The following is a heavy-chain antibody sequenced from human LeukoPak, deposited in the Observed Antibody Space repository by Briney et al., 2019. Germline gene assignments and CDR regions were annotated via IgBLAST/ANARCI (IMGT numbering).Heavy chain of an antibody. CDR1: GFTFSSYA. J-gene: IGHJ5*02. V-gene: IGHV3-30-3*01. D-gene: IGHD5-24*01. Sequence: PGRSLRLSCAASGFTFSSYAMHWVRQAPGKGLEWVAVISYDGSNKYYADSVKGRFTNSRDNSKNTLCLQMNSLRAEDTAVYYCARDKGMATIRWFDPWGQGTLVTVSS. CDR3: ARDKGMATIRWFDP. CDR2: ISYDGSNK.